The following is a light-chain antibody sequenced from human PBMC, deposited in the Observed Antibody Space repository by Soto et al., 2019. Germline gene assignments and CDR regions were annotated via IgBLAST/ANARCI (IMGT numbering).Light chain of an antibody. CDR3: QVWDSGSNHYV. V-gene: IGLV3-21*02. CDR2: DDS. CDR1: KMESKI. Sequence: SYELTQPPSVSVAPGQTAIMTCGGDKMESKIVYLYQQKPGQAHVLVIYDDSGRPSGIPERLYGSNSGGTAALTGRRVEAGDEAGYYCQVWDSGSNHYVFGAGTKV. J-gene: IGLJ1*01.